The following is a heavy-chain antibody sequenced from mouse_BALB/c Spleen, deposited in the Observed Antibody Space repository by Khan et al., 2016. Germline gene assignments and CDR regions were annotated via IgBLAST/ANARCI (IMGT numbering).Heavy chain of an antibody. CDR2: ISYSGST. CDR3: YYGSSYWYFDV. J-gene: IGHJ1*01. V-gene: IGHV3-8*02. Sequence: EVQLQESGPSLVKPSQTLSLTRSVTGDSITSGYWTWIRKFPGNKLEYMGYISYSGSTYYNPSLKSRISITRDTSKKQYYLQLNSVTTEDTATYYCYYGSSYWYFDVWGAGTTVTVSS. D-gene: IGHD1-1*01. CDR1: GDSITSGY.